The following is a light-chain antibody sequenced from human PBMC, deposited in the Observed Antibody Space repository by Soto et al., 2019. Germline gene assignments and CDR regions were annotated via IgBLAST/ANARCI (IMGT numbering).Light chain of an antibody. V-gene: IGKV3-15*01. CDR3: QQFNNWPYT. CDR1: QSVGRN. Sequence: EIVMTQSPATLSVSPGERATLSCRASQSVGRNLAWYQQRPGQAPRVLIYAASTRATGIPARFSGSGSGTEFTLTISSLQSEDFAVYYCQQFNNWPYTFGQGTKLEIK. CDR2: AAS. J-gene: IGKJ2*01.